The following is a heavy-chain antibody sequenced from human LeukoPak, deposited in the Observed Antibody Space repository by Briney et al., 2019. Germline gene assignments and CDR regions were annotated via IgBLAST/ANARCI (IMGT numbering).Heavy chain of an antibody. J-gene: IGHJ4*02. CDR1: GFTFSSYA. CDR3: AREYYDFWSGYLNRKYYFDY. V-gene: IGHV3-30*01. Sequence: GGSLRLSCAASGFTFSSYAMHWVRQAPGKGLEWVAVISYDGSNKYYADSVKGRFTISRDNSKNTLYLQMNSLRAEDTAVYYCAREYYDFWSGYLNRKYYFDYWGQGTLVTVSS. CDR2: ISYDGSNK. D-gene: IGHD3-3*01.